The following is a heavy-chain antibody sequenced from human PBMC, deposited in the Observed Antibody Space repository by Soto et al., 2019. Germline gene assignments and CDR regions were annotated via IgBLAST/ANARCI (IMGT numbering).Heavy chain of an antibody. Sequence: GGSLRLSCAASGFTFSSYSMNWVRQAPGKGLEWVSSISSSSSYIYYADSVKGRFTISRDNAKNSLYLQMNSLRAEDTAVYYCARALLGWLRLSERMDVWGKGTTVTVSS. CDR2: ISSSSSYI. D-gene: IGHD5-12*01. CDR1: GFTFSSYS. V-gene: IGHV3-21*01. CDR3: ARALLGWLRLSERMDV. J-gene: IGHJ6*03.